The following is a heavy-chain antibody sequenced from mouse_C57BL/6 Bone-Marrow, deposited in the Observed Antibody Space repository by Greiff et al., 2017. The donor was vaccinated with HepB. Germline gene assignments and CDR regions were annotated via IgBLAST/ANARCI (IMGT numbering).Heavy chain of an antibody. CDR1: GYTFTDYE. D-gene: IGHD1-1*01. V-gene: IGHV1-15*01. J-gene: IGHJ4*01. CDR3: TREASYYYGSSLYAMDY. CDR2: IDPETGGT. Sequence: VQLQQSGAELVRPGASVTLSCKASGYTFTDYEMHWVKQTPVHGLEWIGAIDPETGGTAYNHKFKGKAILTADKSSSTAYMELRSLTSEDSAVYYCTREASYYYGSSLYAMDYWGQGTSVTVSS.